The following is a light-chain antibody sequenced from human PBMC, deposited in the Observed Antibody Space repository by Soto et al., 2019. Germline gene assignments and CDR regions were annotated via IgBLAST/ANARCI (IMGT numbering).Light chain of an antibody. Sequence: EIVLTQSPATLSLSPGERATLSCRASQSVSSYLAWYQQKPGQAPRLLIYDASNRTTSVPARFSGSGSGTDFSLTISSLELEDFAVYYCQQRNSWPPYTFGQGTKVEIK. CDR1: QSVSSY. J-gene: IGKJ2*01. V-gene: IGKV3-11*01. CDR2: DAS. CDR3: QQRNSWPPYT.